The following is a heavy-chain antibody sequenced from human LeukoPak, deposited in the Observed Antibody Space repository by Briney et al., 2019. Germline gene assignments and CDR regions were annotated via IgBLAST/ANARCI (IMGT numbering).Heavy chain of an antibody. J-gene: IGHJ5*02. V-gene: IGHV1-46*01. CDR2: INPSGGST. D-gene: IGHD2-2*02. Sequence: ASVKVSCKASGYTFTDYYVHWVRQAPGQGLEWMGWINPSGGSTSYAQKFQGRVTMTRDTSTSTVYMELSSLRSEDTAVYYCARDECSSTSCYTYNWFDPWGQGTLVTVSS. CDR1: GYTFTDYY. CDR3: ARDECSSTSCYTYNWFDP.